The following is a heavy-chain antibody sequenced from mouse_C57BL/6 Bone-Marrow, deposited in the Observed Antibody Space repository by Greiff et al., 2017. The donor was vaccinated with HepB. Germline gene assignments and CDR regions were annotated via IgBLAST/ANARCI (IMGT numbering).Heavy chain of an antibody. CDR1: GYAFSSSW. J-gene: IGHJ3*01. Sequence: VQRVESGPELVKPGASVKISCKASGYAFSSSWMNWVKQRPGKGLEWIGRIYPGDGDTNYNGKFKGKATLTADKSSSTAYMQLSSLTSEDSAVYFCAKTAQVSFAYWGQGTLVTVSA. D-gene: IGHD3-2*02. CDR2: IYPGDGDT. CDR3: AKTAQVSFAY. V-gene: IGHV1-82*01.